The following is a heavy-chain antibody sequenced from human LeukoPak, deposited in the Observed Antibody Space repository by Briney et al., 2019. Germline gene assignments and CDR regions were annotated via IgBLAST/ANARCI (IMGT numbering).Heavy chain of an antibody. Sequence: PSETLSLTCTVSGDSISSANYYWGWVRQPPGKGLEWIGYIYYSGSTYYNPSLKSRVTISVDTSKNQFSLKLSSVTAADTAVYYCARGISSSDAFDIWGQGTMVTVSS. D-gene: IGHD6-13*01. CDR3: ARGISSSDAFDI. J-gene: IGHJ3*02. CDR1: GDSISSANYY. V-gene: IGHV4-30-4*08. CDR2: IYYSGST.